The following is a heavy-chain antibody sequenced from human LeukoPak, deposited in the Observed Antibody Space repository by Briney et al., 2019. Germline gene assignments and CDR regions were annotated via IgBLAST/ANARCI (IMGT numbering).Heavy chain of an antibody. J-gene: IGHJ5*02. Sequence: SETLSLTCAVYGGSFSGYYWSWIRRPPGKGLEWIGEINHSGSTNYNPSLKSRVTISVDTSKNQFSLKLSSVTAADTAVYYCARALWELRNNWFDLWGQGTLVTVSS. CDR1: GGSFSGYY. D-gene: IGHD1-26*01. CDR3: ARALWELRNNWFDL. CDR2: INHSGST. V-gene: IGHV4-34*01.